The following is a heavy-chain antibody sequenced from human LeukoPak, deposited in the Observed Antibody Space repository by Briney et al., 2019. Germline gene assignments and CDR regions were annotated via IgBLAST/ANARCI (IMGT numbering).Heavy chain of an antibody. CDR1: GVSITTYY. CDR3: ASGSVVTALDQ. D-gene: IGHD2-21*02. Sequence: SETLSLTCAVSGVSITTYYWTWIRQPPGQALEWIGYIYYTGNTKYNPSLESRVTMSIDTSKNEFSLKIYSENAADTAVYFCASGSVVTALDQWGQGTLVTVSS. V-gene: IGHV4-59*01. CDR2: IYYTGNT. J-gene: IGHJ4*02.